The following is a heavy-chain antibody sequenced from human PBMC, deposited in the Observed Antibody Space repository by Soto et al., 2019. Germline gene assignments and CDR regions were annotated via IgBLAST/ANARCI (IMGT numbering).Heavy chain of an antibody. V-gene: IGHV3-30-3*01. D-gene: IGHD1-26*01. CDR2: ISYDGSNK. Sequence: GGSLRLSCAASGFTFSSYALHWVRQAPGKGLEWVAVISYDGSNKYYADSVKGRFTISRDNSKKTLYMQMNSLRAEDTAVYYCARDWGQGELPLDYWGQGTLVTVSS. J-gene: IGHJ4*02. CDR1: GFTFSSYA. CDR3: ARDWGQGELPLDY.